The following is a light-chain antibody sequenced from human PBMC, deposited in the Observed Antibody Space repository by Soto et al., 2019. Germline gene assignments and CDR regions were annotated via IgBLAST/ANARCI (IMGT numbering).Light chain of an antibody. J-gene: IGLJ1*01. CDR3: QSYDISLHNYV. CDR1: TSNIGAPYD. CDR2: GDN. Sequence: QSVLTQPPSVSGAPGQRVSISCTGSTSNIGAPYDVHWYLHLPGTAPKLLIYGDNNRPSGVPDRFSGSKSGTSASLAITRLQAEDEADYYCQSYDISLHNYVFGTGTKVTVL. V-gene: IGLV1-40*01.